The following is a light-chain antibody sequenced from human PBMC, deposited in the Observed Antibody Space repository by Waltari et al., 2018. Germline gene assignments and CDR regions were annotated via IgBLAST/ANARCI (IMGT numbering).Light chain of an antibody. CDR2: KVS. V-gene: IGKV2-30*02. J-gene: IGKJ4*01. CDR3: MQATHWPALT. Sequence: DVVVTQSPLSLPVTLGQPASIPCRSSQSLVHSDGNPYLNWFHLWPGPSPRLLIYKVSNRDPGVPDRFSGSGSGTDFTLKISRVEAEDVGVYYCMQATHWPALTFGGGTKVEIK. CDR1: QSLVHSDGNPY.